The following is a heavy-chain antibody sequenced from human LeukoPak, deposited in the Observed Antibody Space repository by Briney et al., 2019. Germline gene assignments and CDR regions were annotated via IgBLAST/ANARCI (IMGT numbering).Heavy chain of an antibody. V-gene: IGHV3-53*01. CDR3: ARVGSSGYWHYFDY. Sequence: GGSLRLSCAASGFTVSSNYMSWVRQAPGKGLEWVSIIYSGGSTYYADSVKGRFTISRDNSKNTLYLQMNSLRAEDTAVYYCARVGSSGYWHYFDYWGQGALVTVSS. CDR1: GFTVSSNY. D-gene: IGHD3-22*01. CDR2: IYSGGST. J-gene: IGHJ4*02.